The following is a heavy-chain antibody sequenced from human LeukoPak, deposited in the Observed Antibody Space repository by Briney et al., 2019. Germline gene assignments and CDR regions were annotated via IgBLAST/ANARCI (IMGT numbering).Heavy chain of an antibody. CDR3: ARGALLWFGDRMEYYFDY. J-gene: IGHJ4*02. V-gene: IGHV4-59*01. CDR1: SGSITNYY. Sequence: SETLSLTCTVSSGSITNYYWSWIRQPPGKGLEWIGFIYYSGNTNYNPSLKSRVTMSVDTSKNQFSLKLSSMTAADTAVYYCARGALLWFGDRMEYYFDYWGQGTLLTVSS. D-gene: IGHD3-10*01. CDR2: IYYSGNT.